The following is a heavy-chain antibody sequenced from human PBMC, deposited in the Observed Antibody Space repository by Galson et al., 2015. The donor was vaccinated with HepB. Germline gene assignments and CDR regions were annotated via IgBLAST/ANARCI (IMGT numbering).Heavy chain of an antibody. CDR2: ILSDGIGK. Sequence: SLRLSCAVSGLTFSKQGMHWVRQAPGKGLEWVAVILSDGIGKYYADSVQGRFSISRDNSKSAVFLQMNSLGDEDSAFYFCATSKWELPFLFDYWGRGALVTVSS. J-gene: IGHJ4*02. D-gene: IGHD3-10*01. CDR3: ATSKWELPFLFDY. V-gene: IGHV3-33*03. CDR1: GLTFSKQG.